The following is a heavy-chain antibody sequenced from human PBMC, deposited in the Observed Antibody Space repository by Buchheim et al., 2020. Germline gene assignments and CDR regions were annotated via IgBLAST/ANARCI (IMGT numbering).Heavy chain of an antibody. V-gene: IGHV3-30*04. CDR1: GFTFSSYA. CDR3: ARAWGYYDSSGYSDY. D-gene: IGHD3-22*01. Sequence: QVQLVESGGGVVQPGRSLRLSCAASGFTFSSYAMHWVRQAPGKGLEWVAVISYDGSNKYYADSVKGRFTISRDNSKNTVYLQMNSLRAEDTAVYYCARAWGYYDSSGYSDYWGQGTL. J-gene: IGHJ4*02. CDR2: ISYDGSNK.